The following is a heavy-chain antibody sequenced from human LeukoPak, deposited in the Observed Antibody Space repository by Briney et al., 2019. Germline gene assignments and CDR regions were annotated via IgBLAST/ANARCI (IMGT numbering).Heavy chain of an antibody. CDR3: ARGGAVLRFLEWFDY. CDR2: INHSGST. D-gene: IGHD3-3*01. Sequence: PSETLSLTCAVYGGSFSGYYWGWIRQPPGKGLEWIGAINHSGSTNYNPSLKSRVTISVDTSKNQFSLKLSSVTAEDTAVYYCARGGAVLRFLEWFDYWGQGTLVTVSS. V-gene: IGHV4-34*01. J-gene: IGHJ4*02. CDR1: GGSFSGYY.